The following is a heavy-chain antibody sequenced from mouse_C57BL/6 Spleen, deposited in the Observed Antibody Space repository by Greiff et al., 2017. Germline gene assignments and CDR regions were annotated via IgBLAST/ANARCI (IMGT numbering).Heavy chain of an antibody. J-gene: IGHJ4*01. CDR1: GYTFTSYW. D-gene: IGHD2-3*01. V-gene: IGHV1-69*01. CDR2: IDPSDSYT. Sequence: QVQLQQSGAELVMPGASVKLSCKASGYTFTSYWMHWVKQRPGQGLEWIGEIDPSDSYTNYNQKFKGKSTLTVDKSSSTAYMQLSSLTSEDSAVYYCARNDGYYYAMDYWGQGTSVTVSS. CDR3: ARNDGYYYAMDY.